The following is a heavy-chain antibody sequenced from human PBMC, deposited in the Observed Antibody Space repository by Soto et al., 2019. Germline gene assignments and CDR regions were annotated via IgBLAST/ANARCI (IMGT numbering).Heavy chain of an antibody. CDR3: ARRILGARKNWFDT. J-gene: IGHJ5*02. Sequence: SETLSLTCAVSGGSLSTYYWTWIRQPPGKGLEWIGEIDQTGSTNYSPSLKSRLTISIDTSKNQFSLQLSAVTAADTAVYYWARRILGARKNWFDTWGQGTVVTVSS. CDR1: GGSLSTYY. CDR2: IDQTGST. D-gene: IGHD1-26*01. V-gene: IGHV4-34*01.